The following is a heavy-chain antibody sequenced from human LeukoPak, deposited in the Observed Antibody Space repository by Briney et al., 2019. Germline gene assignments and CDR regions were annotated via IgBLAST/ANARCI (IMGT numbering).Heavy chain of an antibody. D-gene: IGHD6-13*01. J-gene: IGHJ4*02. V-gene: IGHV3-23*01. CDR3: ARIPGMAAGSDFYFDY. Sequence: GGSLRPSCVASGFTFYTYDMSWVRQVPGKGLEWVSSISYHGHRTYYTDSVKGRFTISRGNSKNTLYLQLNSLRVEDTAIYYCARIPGMAAGSDFYFDYWGPGTVVTVFS. CDR1: GFTFYTYD. CDR2: ISYHGHRT.